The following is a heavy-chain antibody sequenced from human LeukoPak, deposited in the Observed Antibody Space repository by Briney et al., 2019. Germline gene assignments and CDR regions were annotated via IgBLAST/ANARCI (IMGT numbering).Heavy chain of an antibody. CDR1: GGTFSSYA. J-gene: IGHJ3*02. CDR3: ARALGATWIQLWSPNAFDI. CDR2: IIPIFGTA. V-gene: IGHV1-69*05. Sequence: GASVKVSCKASGGTFSSYAISWVRQAPGQGLEWMGGIIPIFGTANYAQKFQGRVTMTRDMSTSTVYMELSSLRSEDTAVYYCARALGATWIQLWSPNAFDIWGQGTMVTVSS. D-gene: IGHD5-18*01.